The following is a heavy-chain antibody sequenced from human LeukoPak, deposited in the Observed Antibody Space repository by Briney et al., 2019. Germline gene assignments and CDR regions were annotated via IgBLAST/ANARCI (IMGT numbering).Heavy chain of an antibody. CDR3: ARTYDSSGYWSGDY. Sequence: GGSLRLSCAASGFTFSSYEMNWVRQAPGKGLEWVSYISSSGSTIYYADSVKGRFTISRDNAKNSLYLQMNSLRAEDTAVYYCARTYDSSGYWSGDYWGQGTLVSVSS. D-gene: IGHD3-22*01. CDR2: ISSSGSTI. J-gene: IGHJ4*02. V-gene: IGHV3-48*03. CDR1: GFTFSSYE.